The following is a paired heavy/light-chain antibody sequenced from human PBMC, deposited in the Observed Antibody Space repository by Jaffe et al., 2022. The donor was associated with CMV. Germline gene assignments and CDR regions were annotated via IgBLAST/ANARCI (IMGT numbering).Heavy chain of an antibody. Sequence: EVQLVESGGGLVQPGGSLRLSCAASGFTFSSYEMNWVRQAPGKGLEWVSYISSSGSTIYYADSVKGRFTISRDNAKNSLYLQMNSLRAEDTAVYYCASSMADITMVRGAPPYAFDIWGQGTMVTVSS. D-gene: IGHD3-10*01. CDR2: ISSSGSTI. V-gene: IGHV3-48*03. CDR1: GFTFSSYE. J-gene: IGHJ3*02. CDR3: ASSMADITMVRGAPPYAFDI.
Light chain of an antibody. CDR3: QQYNNWPPAGA. CDR1: QSVSSN. Sequence: EIVMTQSPATLSVSPGERATLSCRASQSVSSNLAWYQQKPGQAPRLLIYGASTRATGIPARFSGSGSGTEFTLTISSLQSEDFAVYYCQQYNNWPPAGAFGGGTKVEIK. CDR2: GAS. J-gene: IGKJ4*01. V-gene: IGKV3-15*01.